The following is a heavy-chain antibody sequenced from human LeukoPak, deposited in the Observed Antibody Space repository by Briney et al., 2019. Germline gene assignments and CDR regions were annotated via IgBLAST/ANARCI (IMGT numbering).Heavy chain of an antibody. J-gene: IGHJ4*02. Sequence: SVKVSCKASGGTFSSYAISWVRQAPGQGLEWMGRIIRIFGTANYAQKFQDRVTITTDESTSTAYMQLSSLRSEDTAVYYCARDVSGYDPDTRFDYWGQGTLVTVSS. CDR2: IIRIFGTA. D-gene: IGHD5-12*01. V-gene: IGHV1-69*05. CDR1: GGTFSSYA. CDR3: ARDVSGYDPDTRFDY.